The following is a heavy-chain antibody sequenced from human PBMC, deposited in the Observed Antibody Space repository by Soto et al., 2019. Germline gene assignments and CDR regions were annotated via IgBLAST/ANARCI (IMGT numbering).Heavy chain of an antibody. J-gene: IGHJ5*02. CDR3: ARHIYTNGWPNWFDP. CDR2: IYYSGST. D-gene: IGHD6-19*01. V-gene: IGHV4-39*01. CDR1: SGSISTSDYY. Sequence: PSETLSLTCSVSSGSISTSDYYWGWIRQPPGKGLEWIGSIYYSGSTYHSPSLKSQLTISIDTSKNQFSLMLTSVTASDTAVYYCARHIYTNGWPNWFDPWGQGTLVTVSS.